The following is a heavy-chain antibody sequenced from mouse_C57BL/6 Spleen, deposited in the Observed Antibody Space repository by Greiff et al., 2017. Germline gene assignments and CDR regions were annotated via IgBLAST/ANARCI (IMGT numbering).Heavy chain of an antibody. J-gene: IGHJ2*01. Sequence: LVESGPELVKPGASVKLSCKASGYTFTSYDINWVKQRPGQGLEWIGWIYPRDGSTKYNEKFKGKATLTVDTSSSTAYMELHSLTSEDSAVYFCARGVYYYGSSPSDYWGQGTTLTVSS. D-gene: IGHD1-1*01. CDR2: IYPRDGST. CDR1: GYTFTSYD. V-gene: IGHV1-85*01. CDR3: ARGVYYYGSSPSDY.